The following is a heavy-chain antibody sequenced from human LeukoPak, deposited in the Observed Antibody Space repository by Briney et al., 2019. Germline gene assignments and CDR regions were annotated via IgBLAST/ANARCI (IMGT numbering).Heavy chain of an antibody. CDR2: IIPIFGTA. J-gene: IGHJ6*02. V-gene: IGHV1-69*13. Sequence: ASVKVSCKASGGTFSSYAISWVRQAPGQGLEWMGGIIPIFGTANYAQKFQGRVTITADESTSTAYMELSSLRSEDTAVYYCATATYYDYYYYGMDVWGQGTTVTVSS. CDR3: ATATYYDYYYYGMDV. D-gene: IGHD3-3*01. CDR1: GGTFSSYA.